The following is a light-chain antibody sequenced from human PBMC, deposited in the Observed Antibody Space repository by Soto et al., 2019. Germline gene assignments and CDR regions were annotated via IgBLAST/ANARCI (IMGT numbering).Light chain of an antibody. CDR3: SSYAGSNNYV. CDR2: EVS. Sequence: QSVLTQPPSGSGSPGQSVTISCTGTSSDVGGYNYVSWYQQHPGKAPKLMIYEVSKRPSGGPDRFSGSKSGNTASLTVSGLQAEDEADYYCSSYAGSNNYVFGTGTKVTV. V-gene: IGLV2-8*01. CDR1: SSDVGGYNY. J-gene: IGLJ1*01.